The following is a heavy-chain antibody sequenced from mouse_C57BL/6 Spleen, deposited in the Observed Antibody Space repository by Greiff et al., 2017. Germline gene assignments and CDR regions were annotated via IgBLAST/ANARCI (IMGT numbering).Heavy chain of an antibody. V-gene: IGHV1-59*01. CDR3: ARESGSSQGFAD. D-gene: IGHD1-1*01. J-gene: IGHJ3*01. CDR1: GYTFTSYW. Sequence: QVQLQQPGAELVRPGPSVTLSCKASGYTFTSYWMHWVKQRPGQGLEWIGVIDPSDSYTNYNQKFKGKATLTVDTSSSTAYMQLSSLTSEDSAVYYYARESGSSQGFADWGQGTLVTVSA. CDR2: IDPSDSYT.